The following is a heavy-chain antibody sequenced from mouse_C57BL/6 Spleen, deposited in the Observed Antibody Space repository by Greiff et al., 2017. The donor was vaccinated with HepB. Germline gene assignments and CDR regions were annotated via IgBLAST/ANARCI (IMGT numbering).Heavy chain of an antibody. CDR1: GFTFSDYY. CDR2: ISNGGGST. CDR3: ARHKDSPYAMDY. V-gene: IGHV5-12*01. J-gene: IGHJ4*01. Sequence: EVQRVESGGGLVQPGGSLKLSCAASGFTFSDYYMYWVRQTPEKRLEWVAYISNGGGSTYYPDTVKGRFTISRDNAKNTLYLQMSRLKSEDTAMYYCARHKDSPYAMDYWGQGTSVTVSS.